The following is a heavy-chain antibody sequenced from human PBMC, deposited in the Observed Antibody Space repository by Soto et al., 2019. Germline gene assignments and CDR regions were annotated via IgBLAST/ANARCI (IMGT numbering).Heavy chain of an antibody. CDR2: ISYDGSNK. CDR3: ANILVDTAMAGATNYYYYGMDV. D-gene: IGHD5-18*01. J-gene: IGHJ6*02. V-gene: IGHV3-30*18. Sequence: GGSLRRSCAASGFTFSSYGMHWVRQAPGKGLEWVAVISYDGSNKYYADSVKGRFTISRDNSKNTLYLQMNSLRAEDTAVYYCANILVDTAMAGATNYYYYGMDVWGQGTTVTVSS. CDR1: GFTFSSYG.